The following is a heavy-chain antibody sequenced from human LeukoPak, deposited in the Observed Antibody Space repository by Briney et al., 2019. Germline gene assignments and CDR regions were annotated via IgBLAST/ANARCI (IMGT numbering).Heavy chain of an antibody. CDR2: INHSGST. CDR3: AREGPYYDFWSGYYGESYYYYMDV. V-gene: IGHV4-34*01. J-gene: IGHJ6*03. CDR1: GGSFSGYY. Sequence: SETLSLTCAVYGGSFSGYYWSWIRQPPGKGLEWIGEINHSGSTNYNPSLKSRVTISVDTSKNQFSLKLSSVTAADTAVYYCAREGPYYDFWSGYYGESYYYYMDVWGKGTTVTVSS. D-gene: IGHD3-3*01.